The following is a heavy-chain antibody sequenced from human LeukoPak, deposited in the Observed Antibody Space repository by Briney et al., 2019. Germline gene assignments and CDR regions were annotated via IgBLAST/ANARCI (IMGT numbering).Heavy chain of an antibody. CDR2: ISAYNGNT. CDR1: GYTFTSYG. D-gene: IGHD6-19*01. J-gene: IGHJ4*02. CDR3: AWEGSGWYSRSYYFDQ. Sequence: ASVKVSCKASGYTFTSYGISWVRQAPGQGLEWMGWISAYNGNTNYAQKLQGRVTMTTDTSTRTAYMELRSLRSDDTAVYYCAWEGSGWYSRSYYFDQWGQGTLVTVSS. V-gene: IGHV1-18*01.